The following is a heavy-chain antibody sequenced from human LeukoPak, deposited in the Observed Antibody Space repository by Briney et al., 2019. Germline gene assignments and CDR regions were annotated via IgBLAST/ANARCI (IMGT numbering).Heavy chain of an antibody. D-gene: IGHD2-15*01. CDR1: GGSFSGYY. J-gene: IGHJ4*02. CDR2: INHSGST. CDR3: ARLKVVVAATSDY. Sequence: PSETLSLTCAFYGGSFSGYYWSWIRQPPGKGLEWIGEINHSGSTNYNPSLKSRVTISVDTSKNQFSLKLSSVTAADTAVYYCARLKVVVAATSDYWGQGTLVTVSS. V-gene: IGHV4-34*01.